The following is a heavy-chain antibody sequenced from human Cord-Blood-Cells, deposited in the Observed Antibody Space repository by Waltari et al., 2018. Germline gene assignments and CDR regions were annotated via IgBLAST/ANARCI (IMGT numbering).Heavy chain of an antibody. Sequence: EVQLVESGGGLVKPGGSLRLSCEASGFTYSSYSMNWVRQAPGKGLEWVSSISSSSSYIYYADSVKGRFTISRDNAKNSLYLQMNSLRAEDMAVYYCATSSPPLYWGQGTLVTVSS. CDR2: ISSSSSYI. J-gene: IGHJ4*02. V-gene: IGHV3-21*01. CDR3: ATSSPPLY. D-gene: IGHD6-13*01. CDR1: GFTYSSYS.